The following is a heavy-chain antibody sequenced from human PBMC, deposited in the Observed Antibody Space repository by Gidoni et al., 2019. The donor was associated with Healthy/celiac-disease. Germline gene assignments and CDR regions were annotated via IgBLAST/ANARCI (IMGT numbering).Heavy chain of an antibody. CDR3: ARAYYDSSGYYPTYYFDY. J-gene: IGHJ4*02. CDR1: GFTFSSYS. Sequence: EVQLVESGGGLVKPGGSLRLSCAASGFTFSSYSMNWVRQAPGKGLEWVSSISSSSSYIYYADSVKGRFTISRDNVKNSLYLQMNSLRAEDTAVYYCARAYYDSSGYYPTYYFDYWGQGTLVTVSS. V-gene: IGHV3-21*01. CDR2: ISSSSSYI. D-gene: IGHD3-22*01.